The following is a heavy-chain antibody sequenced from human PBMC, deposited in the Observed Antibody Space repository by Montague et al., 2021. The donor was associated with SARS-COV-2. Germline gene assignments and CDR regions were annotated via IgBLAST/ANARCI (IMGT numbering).Heavy chain of an antibody. CDR1: GGSFSGWY. CDR2: INRRGNT. D-gene: IGHD4-23*01. V-gene: IGHV4-34*01. CDR3: ARGGGNILTNYYYYYYLDV. Sequence: SETLYLTCAVYGGSFSGWYWSWVRQPPGKGLEWIGEINRRGNTIYNPSLKGRVTISEDTSKSQFSLKLSSVTAADTAVYYCARGGGNILTNYYYYYYLDVWGTGTTVTVSS. J-gene: IGHJ6*03.